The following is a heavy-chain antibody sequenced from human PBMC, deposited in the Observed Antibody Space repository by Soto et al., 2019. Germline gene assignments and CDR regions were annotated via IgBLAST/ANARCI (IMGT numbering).Heavy chain of an antibody. CDR3: XXXXXXXXXXXXXYFFDY. V-gene: IGHV1-18*01. CDR1: GYTFTDYG. Sequence: QVHLVQSGAEVEKPGASVKVSCKASGYTFTDYGISWVRQAPGQGLXWXXWITAFNGNTKYAQQFQGRVTMTTDTXXXXXXXXXXXXXXXXXXXXXXXXXXXXXXXXXXXYFFDYWGQGTLVTVSS. CDR2: ITAFNGNT. J-gene: IGHJ4*02.